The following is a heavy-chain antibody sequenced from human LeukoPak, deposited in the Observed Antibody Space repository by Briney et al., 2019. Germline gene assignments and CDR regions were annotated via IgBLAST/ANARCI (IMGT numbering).Heavy chain of an antibody. V-gene: IGHV3-21*01. J-gene: IGHJ4*02. CDR2: ISSSSSYI. CDR3: ARDYDFWSDIDY. CDR1: GFTFSSYS. D-gene: IGHD3-3*01. Sequence: GGSLRLSCAASGFTFSSYSMNWVRQAPGKGLEWVSSISSSSSYIYYADSVKGRFTISRDSAKNSLYLQMNSLRAEDTAVYYCARDYDFWSDIDYWGQGTLVTVSS.